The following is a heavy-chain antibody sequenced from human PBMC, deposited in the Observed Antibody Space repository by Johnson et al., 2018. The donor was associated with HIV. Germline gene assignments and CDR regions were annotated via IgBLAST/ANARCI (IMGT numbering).Heavy chain of an antibody. Sequence: QVQLVESGGGLVKPGGSLRLSCAASGFTFSSYWMHWVRQAPGKGLEWVAVISYDGSNKYYADSVKGRFTISRDNSKNTLYLQMNSLRAEDTAVYYCARDLAPPNAVDTWGQGTMVTVSS. CDR2: ISYDGSNK. J-gene: IGHJ3*02. V-gene: IGHV3-30*14. CDR1: GFTFSSYW. CDR3: ARDLAPPNAVDT.